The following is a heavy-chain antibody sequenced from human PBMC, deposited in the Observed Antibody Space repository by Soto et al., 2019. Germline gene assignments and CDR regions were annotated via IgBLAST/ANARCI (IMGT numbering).Heavy chain of an antibody. V-gene: IGHV4-4*07. CDR2: IYSSGRT. Sequence: QVHLQESGPGVVKASETLSLTCSLSGGSTSGKYWSWIRQSAGKGLEWIGRIYSSGRTHYNPSLGIRVSMSVAKNSFSLRLTSVTAADTAIYYCARDFDVNTALDYWYFDLWGRVTQVCVSS. J-gene: IGHJ2*01. CDR1: GGSTSGKY. D-gene: IGHD3-9*01. CDR3: ARDFDVNTALDYWYFDL.